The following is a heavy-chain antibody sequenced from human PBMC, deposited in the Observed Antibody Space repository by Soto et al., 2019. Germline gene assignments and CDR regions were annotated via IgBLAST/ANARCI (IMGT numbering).Heavy chain of an antibody. CDR3: ARDAAPVTEYCTAGDCPNWFDP. CDR1: GGSISSGGYY. D-gene: IGHD2-8*02. CDR2: IYYSGNT. J-gene: IGHJ5*02. V-gene: IGHV4-31*03. Sequence: SETLSLTCTVSGGSISSGGYYWSWIRQHPGKGLEWIGYIYYSGNTYYNPSLKSRVTISVDTSKNQFSLKLSSVTAADTAVYYCARDAAPVTEYCTAGDCPNWFDPWGQGTLVTVSS.